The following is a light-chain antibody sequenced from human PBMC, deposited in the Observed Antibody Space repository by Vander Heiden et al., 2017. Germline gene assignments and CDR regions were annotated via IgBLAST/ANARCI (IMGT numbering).Light chain of an antibody. V-gene: IGLV2-23*02. CDR2: EVS. CDR3: YSYAGSNTWV. Sequence: SALTQPASVSASPGQSITISCTGTSSDVGTYNLVSWYQWHPGKAPKFIIYEVSKRPSGVSNRFSGSKSGNTASLAIFGLQADDEADYYCYSYAGSNTWVFGGGTKVTVL. J-gene: IGLJ3*02. CDR1: SSDVGTYNL.